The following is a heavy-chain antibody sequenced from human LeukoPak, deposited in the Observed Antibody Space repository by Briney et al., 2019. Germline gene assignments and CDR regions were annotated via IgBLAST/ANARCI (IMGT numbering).Heavy chain of an antibody. CDR2: IYYSGST. J-gene: IGHJ5*02. D-gene: IGHD6-19*01. Sequence: SETLSLTCAVSGYSISSSNWWGWIRQPPGKGLEWIGYIYYSGSTYYNPSLKSRVTMSVDTSKNQFSLKLSSVTAVDTAVYYCAKSTGWSSGWQGAGWFDPWGQGTLVTVSS. V-gene: IGHV4-28*01. CDR1: GYSISSSNW. CDR3: AKSTGWSSGWQGAGWFDP.